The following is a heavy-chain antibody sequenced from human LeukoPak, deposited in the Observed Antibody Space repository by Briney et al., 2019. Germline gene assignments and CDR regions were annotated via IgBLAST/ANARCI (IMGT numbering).Heavy chain of an antibody. CDR3: AKGGAGYCSSTSCLYYFDY. CDR1: GFTFSNAW. V-gene: IGHV3-23*01. CDR2: ISGSGDST. D-gene: IGHD2-2*01. J-gene: IGHJ4*02. Sequence: SGGSLRLSCAASGFTFSNAWMSWVRQAPGKGLEWVSTISGSGDSTYYADSVKGRFTISRDNSKNTLLLQMNSLRAEDTAVYYCAKGGAGYCSSTSCLYYFDYWGQGTLVTVST.